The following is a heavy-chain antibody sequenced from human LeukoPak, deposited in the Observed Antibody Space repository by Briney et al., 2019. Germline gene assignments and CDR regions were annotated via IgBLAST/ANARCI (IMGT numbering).Heavy chain of an antibody. Sequence: PSQTLSLTCTVSGGSISSGGYYWSWIRQHPGKGLEWIGYIYYSGSTYYSPSLKSRVTISVDTSKNQFSLKLSSVTAADTAVYYCARAVVRGVIYFDYWGQGTLVTVSS. CDR3: ARAVVRGVIYFDY. V-gene: IGHV4-31*03. CDR1: GGSISSGGYY. D-gene: IGHD3-10*01. CDR2: IYYSGST. J-gene: IGHJ4*02.